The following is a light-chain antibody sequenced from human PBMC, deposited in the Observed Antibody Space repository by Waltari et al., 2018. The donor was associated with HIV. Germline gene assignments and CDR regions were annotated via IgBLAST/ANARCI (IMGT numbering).Light chain of an antibody. CDR1: QLGDKY. J-gene: IGLJ2*01. V-gene: IGLV3-1*01. CDR3: QAWDSSPHVV. Sequence: SYELTQPPSVSVSPGQTASITCSGDQLGDKYACWYQQKPGQSPVLVIYQASKRPSGIPGRFSGSNSVDTATLTISGTQAMDEADYYCQAWDSSPHVVFGGGTKLTVL. CDR2: QAS.